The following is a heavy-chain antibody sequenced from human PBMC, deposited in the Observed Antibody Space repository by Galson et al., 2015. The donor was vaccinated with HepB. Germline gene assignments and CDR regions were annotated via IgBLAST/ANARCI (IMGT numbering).Heavy chain of an antibody. CDR2: ISVYNGNT. CDR1: GYTFSNFG. J-gene: IGHJ4*02. V-gene: IGHV1-18*01. Sequence: SVKVSCKASGYTFSNFGINWVRQAPGQGLEWMGWISVYNGNTKYAQNFQGRVTMTTDTSTSTAYMELRSLRSDDTAVYYCGRDQTVVVAGNVNYWGQGTLVTVSS. D-gene: IGHD6-19*01. CDR3: GRDQTVVVAGNVNY.